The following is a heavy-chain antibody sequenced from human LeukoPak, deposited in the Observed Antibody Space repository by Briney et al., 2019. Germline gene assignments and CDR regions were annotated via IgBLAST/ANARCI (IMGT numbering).Heavy chain of an antibody. CDR3: ASNAPSYGGNLY. CDR2: ISGSGGST. CDR1: GFTFNSYG. V-gene: IGHV3-23*01. J-gene: IGHJ4*02. Sequence: RPGGSLRLSCAASGFTFNSYGMHWARQAPGKGLEWVSAISGSGGSTYYADSVKGRFTISRDNSKNTLYLQMNSLRAEDTAVYYCASNAPSYGGNLYWGQGTLVTVSS. D-gene: IGHD4-23*01.